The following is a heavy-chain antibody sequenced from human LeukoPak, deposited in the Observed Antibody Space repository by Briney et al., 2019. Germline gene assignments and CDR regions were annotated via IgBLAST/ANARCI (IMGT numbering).Heavy chain of an antibody. CDR1: GFTFDDYA. Sequence: PGGSLRLSCAASGFTFDDYAMHWVRQAPGKGLEWVSGISWNSGSIGYADSVKGRFTISRDNAKNSPYLQMNSLRAEDTALYYCAKDNRAGFYYYYGMDVWGQGTTVTVSS. CDR2: ISWNSGSI. CDR3: AKDNRAGFYYYYGMDV. V-gene: IGHV3-9*01. D-gene: IGHD6-19*01. J-gene: IGHJ6*02.